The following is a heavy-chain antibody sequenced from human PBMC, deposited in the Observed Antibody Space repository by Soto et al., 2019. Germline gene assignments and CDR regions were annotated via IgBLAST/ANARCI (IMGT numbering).Heavy chain of an antibody. CDR1: GYTFASYT. J-gene: IGHJ4*01. D-gene: IGHD6-13*01. V-gene: IGHV1-3*01. CDR2: ISAGNGNT. CDR3: ARVSRAPHAGIFYYDY. Sequence: ASVKVSCKASGYTFASYTLHWLRQAPGQRFEWLGWISAGNGNTKSSQKFQDRVTFDRNTSASTVSMELNSLRSEDTAIYYCARVSRAPHAGIFYYDYLGQGSLVTFSS.